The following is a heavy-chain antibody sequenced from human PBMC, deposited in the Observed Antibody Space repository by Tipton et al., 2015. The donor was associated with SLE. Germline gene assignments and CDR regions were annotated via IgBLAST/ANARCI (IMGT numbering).Heavy chain of an antibody. J-gene: IGHJ3*02. Sequence: GLVKPSETLSLNCTVSGGSISSYYWSWIRQPPGKGLEWIGYIYYSGSTNYNPSLKSRVTISADTSKNQFSLKLSSVTAADTAVYYCARGYGGKERAFDIWGQGTMVTVSS. D-gene: IGHD4-23*01. V-gene: IGHV4-59*01. CDR2: IYYSGST. CDR3: ARGYGGKERAFDI. CDR1: GGSISSYY.